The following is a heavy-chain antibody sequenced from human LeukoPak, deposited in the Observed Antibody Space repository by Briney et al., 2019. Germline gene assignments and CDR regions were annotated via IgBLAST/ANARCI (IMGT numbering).Heavy chain of an antibody. V-gene: IGHV1-46*01. Sequence: ASVKVPCKASGYTFTSYYMHWVRQAPGQGLEWMGIINPSGGSTSYAQKVQGRVTMTRDTSTSTVYMELSSLRSEDTAVYYCASLVGWSGYYSGAFDIWGQGTMVTVSS. D-gene: IGHD3-3*01. J-gene: IGHJ3*02. CDR2: INPSGGST. CDR1: GYTFTSYY. CDR3: ASLVGWSGYYSGAFDI.